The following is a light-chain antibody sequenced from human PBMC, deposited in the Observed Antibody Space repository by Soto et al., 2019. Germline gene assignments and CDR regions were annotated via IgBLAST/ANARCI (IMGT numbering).Light chain of an antibody. CDR1: SSDVGGYNY. J-gene: IGLJ1*01. CDR3: ISYAGSNLLYV. V-gene: IGLV2-8*01. CDR2: EVS. Sequence: QSVLTQPPSASGSPGQSVTFSCTGTSSDVGGYNYVSWYQQHPGKAPKLMIYEVSKRPSGVPDRFSGSKSGNTASLTVSRLQAEDEADYYCISYAGSNLLYVFGTGTKVTVL.